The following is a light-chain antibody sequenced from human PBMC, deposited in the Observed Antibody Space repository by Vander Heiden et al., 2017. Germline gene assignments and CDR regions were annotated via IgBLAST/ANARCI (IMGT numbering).Light chain of an antibody. CDR1: SSNIGAGYD. J-gene: IGLJ3*02. CDR3: QSYDSSLSGWV. V-gene: IGLV1-40*01. CDR2: GNS. Sequence: QSVLTQPPSLSGAPGQSVTISCTGSSSNIGAGYDVHWYQQLPGTAPKLLIYGNSNRPSGVPDRFSGSKSGTSASLAITGLQAEDEADYYCQSYDSSLSGWVFGGRTKLTVL.